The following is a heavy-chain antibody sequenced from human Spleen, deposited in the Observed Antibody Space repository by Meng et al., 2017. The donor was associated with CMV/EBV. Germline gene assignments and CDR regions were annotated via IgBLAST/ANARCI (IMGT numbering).Heavy chain of an antibody. Sequence: GESLKISCAASGFTFSSYWMHWVRQAPGKGLVWVSRINSDGSSTSYADSVKGRFTISRDNAKNSVHLQMNNLRDEDSAVYYCARDLKSDAGLDYWGQGTLVTVSS. CDR1: GFTFSSYW. V-gene: IGHV3-74*01. CDR3: ARDLKSDAGLDY. J-gene: IGHJ4*02. CDR2: INSDGSST.